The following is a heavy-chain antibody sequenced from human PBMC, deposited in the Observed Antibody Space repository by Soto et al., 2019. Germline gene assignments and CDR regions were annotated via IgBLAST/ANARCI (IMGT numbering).Heavy chain of an antibody. CDR2: ISSSSSYK. J-gene: IGHJ4*02. CDR1: GFTFSSYS. CDR3: ARDQPGYSYGYGLGY. V-gene: IGHV3-21*01. Sequence: EVQLVESGGGLVKPGGSLRLSCAASGFTFSSYSMNWVRQAPGKGLEWVSTISSSSSYKYYADSVKGRFTISRDNAKNSLYMQRNNLRAEYTAVYYCARDQPGYSYGYGLGYWGQGTLVTVSS. D-gene: IGHD5-18*01.